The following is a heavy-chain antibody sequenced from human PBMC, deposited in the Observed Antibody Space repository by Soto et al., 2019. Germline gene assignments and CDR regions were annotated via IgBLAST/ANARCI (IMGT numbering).Heavy chain of an antibody. CDR2: IYWDDDK. J-gene: IGHJ4*02. CDR3: AHHIGPAAIS. V-gene: IGHV2-5*02. CDR1: GFSLSTSGVG. Sequence: QITLKESGPTLVKPTQTLTLTCTFSGFSLSTSGVGVGWIRQPPGKALEWLALIYWDDDKRYIPSLKSRLTNTMDASKNQVVLTMTNMDPVDTATYYCAHHIGPAAISWVQGTLVTVSS. D-gene: IGHD2-2*01.